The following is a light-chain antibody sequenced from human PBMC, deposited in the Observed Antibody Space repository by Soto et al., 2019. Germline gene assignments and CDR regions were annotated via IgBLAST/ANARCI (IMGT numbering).Light chain of an antibody. CDR3: SSYADTNNLV. CDR2: EVN. CDR1: SSGIGGYNF. J-gene: IGLJ2*01. Sequence: SALTQPPSASGSPGQSVTISCTGTSSGIGGYNFVSWYQQHPGKAPKLMIDEVNKRPSGVPDRFSGSKSGNTASLTVSGLQAEDEADYYSSSYADTNNLVFGGGTKLTVL. V-gene: IGLV2-8*01.